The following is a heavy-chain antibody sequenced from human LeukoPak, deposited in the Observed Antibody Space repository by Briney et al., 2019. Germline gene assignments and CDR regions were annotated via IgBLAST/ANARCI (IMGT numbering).Heavy chain of an antibody. Sequence: PGGSLRLSCAATEFTFSRYTMNWVRQAPGKGLEWIPSITGSSTYIYYSDSVRGRFTISRDNAKNSLYLQMSSLRAEDTAVYYCARANDYIDYWGQGVLVAVSS. CDR3: ARANDYIDY. CDR1: EFTFSRYT. CDR2: ITGSSTYI. J-gene: IGHJ4*02. V-gene: IGHV3-21*01.